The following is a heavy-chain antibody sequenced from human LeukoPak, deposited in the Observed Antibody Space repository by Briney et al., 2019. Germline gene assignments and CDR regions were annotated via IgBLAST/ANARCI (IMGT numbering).Heavy chain of an antibody. D-gene: IGHD5-12*01. CDR3: TTRLRNHFDY. V-gene: IGHV3-23*01. CDR1: GFTSSSFT. CDR2: ISDGSRDT. Sequence: GSLRLSCATSGFTSSSFTMNWVRQAPGKGLEWVSTISDGSRDTHYAGSVKGRFTISRDDSQNIVYLQMDSLRAEDTALYYCTTRLRNHFDYWGQGTQVTVSS. J-gene: IGHJ4*02.